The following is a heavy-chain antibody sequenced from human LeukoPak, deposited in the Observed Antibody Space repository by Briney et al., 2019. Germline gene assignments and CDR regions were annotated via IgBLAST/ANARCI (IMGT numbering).Heavy chain of an antibody. CDR3: ARDSFEMSGPPTTSLY. Sequence: SQTLSLTCTVSGGSISSGGYYWSWIRQPPGKGLEWIGYIYHSGSTYYNPSLKSRVTISVDRSKNQFSLKLSSVTAADTAVYYCARDSFEMSGPPTTSLYWGQGTLVTVSS. CDR1: GGSISSGGYY. CDR2: IYHSGST. J-gene: IGHJ4*02. V-gene: IGHV4-30-2*01. D-gene: IGHD3-9*01.